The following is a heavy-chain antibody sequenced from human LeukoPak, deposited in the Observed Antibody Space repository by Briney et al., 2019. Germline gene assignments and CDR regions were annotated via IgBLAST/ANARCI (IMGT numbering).Heavy chain of an antibody. CDR1: GFTFSSYA. D-gene: IGHD3-10*01. J-gene: IGHJ4*02. CDR3: GLITMVRGVIF. CDR2: ISGSGGST. V-gene: IGHV3-23*01. Sequence: PGGSLRLSCAASGFTFSSYAMSWVRQAPGKGLEWVSAISGSGGSTYYADSVKGRFTISRDNSKNTLYLQMNSLRAEDTAVYYCGLITMVRGVIFRGQGTLVTVSS.